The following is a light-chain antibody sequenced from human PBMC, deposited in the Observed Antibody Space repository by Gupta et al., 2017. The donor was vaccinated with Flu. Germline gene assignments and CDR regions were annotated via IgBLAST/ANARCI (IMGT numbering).Light chain of an antibody. J-gene: IGKJ1*01. Sequence: EIVLTQSPGTLSLSPGERATLSCRASQSVSSSYLAWYQQKPGQAPRLLIYGASSRATGIPDRCSGSGSGTDFTLTISRLEPEDCAVYYCQQEVRPPRSFGQGTKVEIK. CDR1: QSVSSSY. V-gene: IGKV3-20*01. CDR2: GAS. CDR3: QQEVRPPRS.